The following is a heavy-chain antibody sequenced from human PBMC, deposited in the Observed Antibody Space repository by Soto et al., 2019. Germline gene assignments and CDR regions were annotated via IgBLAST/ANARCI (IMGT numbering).Heavy chain of an antibody. CDR2: IRSSSSYI. D-gene: IGHD3-10*01. CDR1: GFTFSSYS. V-gene: IGHV3-21*01. CDR3: ARGGAGYGSGSYGVDYYYYYGMDV. Sequence: EVQLVESGGGLVKPGGSLRLSCAASGFTFSSYSMNWVRQAPGKGLEWVSSIRSSSSYIYYADSVKGRFTISRDNAKNSQYLRMNSLRAEDTAVYYCARGGAGYGSGSYGVDYYYYYGMDVWGQGTTVTVSS. J-gene: IGHJ6*02.